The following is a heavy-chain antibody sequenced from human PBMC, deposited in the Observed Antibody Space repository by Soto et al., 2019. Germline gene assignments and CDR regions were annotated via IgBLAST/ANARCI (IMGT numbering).Heavy chain of an antibody. CDR1: GGSFSGYS. CDR3: ARFWNWYFDL. Sequence: QVQLQQWGAGLLKPSETLSLTCAVYGGSFSGYSWSWIRQPPGKGLEWIGEINHSGSTNYNPSLKSRVTMSVDASKNQFSLKLSSVTAADTAVYYCARFWNWYFDLWGRGTLVPVFS. J-gene: IGHJ2*01. CDR2: INHSGST. V-gene: IGHV4-34*01. D-gene: IGHD1-1*01.